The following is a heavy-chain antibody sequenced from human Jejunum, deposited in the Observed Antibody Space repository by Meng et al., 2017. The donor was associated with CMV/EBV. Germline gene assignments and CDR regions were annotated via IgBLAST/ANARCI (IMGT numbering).Heavy chain of an antibody. V-gene: IGHV6-1*01. CDR2: TYYRSKWYK. CDR1: GDRVSGTTPE. J-gene: IGHJ4*02. Sequence: ISGDRVSGTTPEWNWSRQSPSRGLEWRGRTYYRSKWYKDYAESVKGRITINPDTSKNQFSLQLNSVTPEDTAVYYCARGWGFDFWGQGTPVTVSS. CDR3: ARGWGFDF. D-gene: IGHD7-27*01.